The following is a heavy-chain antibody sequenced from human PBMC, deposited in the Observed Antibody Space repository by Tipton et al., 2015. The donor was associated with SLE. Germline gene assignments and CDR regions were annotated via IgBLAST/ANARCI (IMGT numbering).Heavy chain of an antibody. Sequence: TLSLTCTVSGGSISSYYWSWIRQPPGKGLEWIGYIYYSGSTNYNPSLKSRVTISVDTSKNQFSLKLSSVTATDTAVYYCAREDLGTSYYYYMDVWGKGTTVTVSS. CDR2: IYYSGST. CDR3: AREDLGTSYYYYMDV. J-gene: IGHJ6*03. D-gene: IGHD1-26*01. CDR1: GGSISSYY. V-gene: IGHV4-59*01.